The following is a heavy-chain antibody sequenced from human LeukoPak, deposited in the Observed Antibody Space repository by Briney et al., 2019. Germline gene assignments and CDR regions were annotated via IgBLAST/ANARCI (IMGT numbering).Heavy chain of an antibody. Sequence: QAGGSLRLSCAASGFTFSSYAMHWVRQAPGKGLEWVAVISYDGSNKYYADSVKGRFTISRDNSKNTLYLQMNSLRAEDTAVYYCARDIPIAAAGGHYYGMDVWGQGTTVTVSS. D-gene: IGHD6-13*01. CDR1: GFTFSSYA. J-gene: IGHJ6*02. CDR3: ARDIPIAAAGGHYYGMDV. V-gene: IGHV3-30*04. CDR2: ISYDGSNK.